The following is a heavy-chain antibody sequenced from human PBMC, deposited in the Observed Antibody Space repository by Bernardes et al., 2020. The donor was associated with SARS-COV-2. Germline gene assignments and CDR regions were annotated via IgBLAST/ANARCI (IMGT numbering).Heavy chain of an antibody. CDR3: ATASPLQGLENNWFDP. D-gene: IGHD3-3*01. CDR1: GYTLTALS. V-gene: IGHV1-24*01. J-gene: IGHJ5*02. CDR2: FDPEDGET. Sequence: ASVKVSCKVSGYTLTALSMHWVRQAPGKGLEWMGGFDPEDGETIYAQKFQGRVTMTEDTSTDTAYMELSSLRSEDTAVYYCATASPLQGLENNWFDPWGQGTLVTVSS.